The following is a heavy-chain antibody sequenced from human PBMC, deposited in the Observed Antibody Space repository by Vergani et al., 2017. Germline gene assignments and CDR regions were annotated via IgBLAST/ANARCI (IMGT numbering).Heavy chain of an antibody. CDR3: ARLYGRDSSGSKYFDY. D-gene: IGHD3-22*01. CDR2: IVRADSDT. Sequence: EVQLVQSGAEVKKPGESLKISCQISGYSFTNYWIGWVRQLPGKGLEWMGIIVRADSDTRYSPSFQGQVTISVDKSTSTAYLQRSSLRASDSAMYYCARLYGRDSSGSKYFDYWGQGTLVTVSS. J-gene: IGHJ4*02. CDR1: GYSFTNYW. V-gene: IGHV5-51*01.